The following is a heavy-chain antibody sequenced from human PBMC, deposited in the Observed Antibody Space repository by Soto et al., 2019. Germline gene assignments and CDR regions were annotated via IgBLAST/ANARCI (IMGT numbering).Heavy chain of an antibody. J-gene: IGHJ5*02. CDR2: IIPILGIA. D-gene: IGHD3-10*01. CDR1: GGTFSSYT. Sequence: QVQLVQSGAEVKKPGSSVKVSCKASGGTFSSYTISWVRQAPGQGLEWMGRIIPILGIANYAQKFQGRVTITADKSTSTAYMELSSLRSEDTAVYYCARDVGPDANWFDPWGQGTLVTVSS. CDR3: ARDVGPDANWFDP. V-gene: IGHV1-69*08.